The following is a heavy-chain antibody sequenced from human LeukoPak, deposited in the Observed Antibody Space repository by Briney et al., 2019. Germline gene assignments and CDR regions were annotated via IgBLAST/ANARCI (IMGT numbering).Heavy chain of an antibody. CDR2: IHYSGST. J-gene: IGHJ4*02. CDR3: ARAYSPSV. D-gene: IGHD5-18*01. CDR1: GXSIRSYY. Sequence: SETLSLTCTVSGXSIRSYYGSWIRQPPGKGLEWIGNIHYSGSTKYNPSLKSRVTISVDTSKNQFSLKVSSLTAADTAVYYCARAYSPSVWGQGTLVTVSS. V-gene: IGHV4-59*12.